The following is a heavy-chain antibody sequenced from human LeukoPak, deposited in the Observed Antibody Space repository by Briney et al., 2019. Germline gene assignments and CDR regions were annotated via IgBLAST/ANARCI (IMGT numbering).Heavy chain of an antibody. J-gene: IGHJ3*02. D-gene: IGHD3-10*01. Sequence: GGSLRLSCAASGFAFSSYGMHWVRQAPGKGLEWVAVIWYDGSNKYYADSVKGRFTISRDNSKNTLYLQMNGLRAEDTAVYYCARTMDGTFDIWGQGTMVTVSS. CDR1: GFAFSSYG. V-gene: IGHV3-33*01. CDR2: IWYDGSNK. CDR3: ARTMDGTFDI.